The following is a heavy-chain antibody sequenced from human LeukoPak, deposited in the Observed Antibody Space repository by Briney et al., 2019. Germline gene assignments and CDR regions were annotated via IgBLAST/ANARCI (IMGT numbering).Heavy chain of an antibody. V-gene: IGHV1-18*04. CDR1: GYTFTSYG. CDR2: ISAYNGNT. J-gene: IGHJ4*02. Sequence: ASVKVSCKASGYTFTSYGIRWVRQAPGQGLEWMGWISAYNGNTNYAQKLQGRVTMTTDTSTSTAYMELRSLRSDDTAVYYCARDGGVLRYFHWLLPFDYWGQGTLVTVSS. D-gene: IGHD3-9*01. CDR3: ARDGGVLRYFHWLLPFDY.